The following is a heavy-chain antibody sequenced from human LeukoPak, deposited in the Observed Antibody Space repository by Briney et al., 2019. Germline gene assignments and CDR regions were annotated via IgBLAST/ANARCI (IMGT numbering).Heavy chain of an antibody. D-gene: IGHD2-15*01. CDR2: MNPNSGNT. Sequence: ASVNVSCKASGYTFTGYYMHWVRQAPGQGLEWMGWMNPNSGNTGYAQKFQGRVTMTRNTSISTAYMELSSLRSEDTAVYYCARETLGYCSGGSCSGSWFDPWGQGTLVTVSS. J-gene: IGHJ5*02. CDR3: ARETLGYCSGGSCSGSWFDP. CDR1: GYTFTGYY. V-gene: IGHV1-8*02.